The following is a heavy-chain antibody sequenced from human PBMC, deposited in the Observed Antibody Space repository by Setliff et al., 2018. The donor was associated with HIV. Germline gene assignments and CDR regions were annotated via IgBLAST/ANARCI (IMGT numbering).Heavy chain of an antibody. CDR1: GGSISSGDYY. J-gene: IGHJ4*02. Sequence: PSETLSLTCTVSGGSISSGDYYWSWIRQPPGKGLEWIGYIYYSGSTYYNPSLKSRVTISVDTSKNQFSLKLSSVTAADTAVYYCARERRYYDSSGDVDYWGQGTLVTV. CDR3: ARERRYYDSSGDVDY. CDR2: IYYSGST. V-gene: IGHV4-30-4*08. D-gene: IGHD3-22*01.